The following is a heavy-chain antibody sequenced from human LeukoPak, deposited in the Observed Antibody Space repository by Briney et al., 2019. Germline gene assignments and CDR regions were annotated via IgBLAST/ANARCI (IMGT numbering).Heavy chain of an antibody. CDR3: ASRGAPYCGGDCHPPKTSHIQINNWFDP. V-gene: IGHV1-69*13. Sequence: GASVKVSCKASGGTFSSYAISWVRQAPGQGLEWMGGIIPIFGTANYAQKFQGRVTITADESTSTAYMELSSLRSEDTAVYYCASRGAPYCGGDCHPPKTSHIQINNWFDPWGQGTLSPSP. D-gene: IGHD2-21*01. CDR1: GGTFSSYA. J-gene: IGHJ5*02. CDR2: IIPIFGTA.